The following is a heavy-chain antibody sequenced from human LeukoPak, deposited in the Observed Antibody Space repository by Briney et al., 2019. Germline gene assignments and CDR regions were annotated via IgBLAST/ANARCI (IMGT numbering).Heavy chain of an antibody. D-gene: IGHD5-18*01. CDR2: ASGSDDST. Sequence: GGSLRLSCAASGFTFSSYAMTWVRQAPGKGLEWVSAASGSDDSTYYADSVKGRFSISRDNSKNTLYLQMNSLRADDTAVYYCAKSLRAYSYGYFDYWGQGTLLTVSS. CDR1: GFTFSSYA. V-gene: IGHV3-23*01. J-gene: IGHJ4*02. CDR3: AKSLRAYSYGYFDY.